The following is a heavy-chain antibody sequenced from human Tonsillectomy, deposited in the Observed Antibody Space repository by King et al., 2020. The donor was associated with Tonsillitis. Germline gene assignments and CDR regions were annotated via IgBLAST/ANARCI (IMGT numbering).Heavy chain of an antibody. J-gene: IGHJ6*02. CDR1: GGTFSSYA. D-gene: IGHD4-11*01. Sequence: VQLVQSGAEVKKPGSSVKVSCKASGGTFSSYAISWVRQAPGQGLEWMGGIIPIFCTANYAQKVQGRVTITADESTSTAYMELSSLRSEDTAVYYCARDGDSNYDYYYYGMDVWGQGTTVTVSS. CDR2: IIPIFCTA. V-gene: IGHV1-69*12. CDR3: ARDGDSNYDYYYYGMDV.